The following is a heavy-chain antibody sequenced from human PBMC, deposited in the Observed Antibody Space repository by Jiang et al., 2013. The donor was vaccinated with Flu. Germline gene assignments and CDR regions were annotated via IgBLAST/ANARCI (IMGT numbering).Heavy chain of an antibody. CDR2: MNPNSGNT. V-gene: IGHV1-8*01. CDR1: GYTFISYD. Sequence: SGAEVKKPGASVRVSCKASGYTFISYDINWVRQATGQGLEWMGWMNPNSGNTGYAQKFQGRVTMTRNTSISTAYMEVSSLRSEDTAVYYCARGPFGSGSYLDYWGQGTLVTVSS. J-gene: IGHJ4*02. D-gene: IGHD3-10*01. CDR3: ARGPFGSGSYLDY.